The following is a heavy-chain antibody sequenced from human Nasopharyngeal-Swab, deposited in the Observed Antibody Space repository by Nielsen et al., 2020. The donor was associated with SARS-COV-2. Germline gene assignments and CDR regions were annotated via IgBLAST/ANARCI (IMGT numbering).Heavy chain of an antibody. J-gene: IGHJ6*02. D-gene: IGHD5-18*01. CDR3: ARVRGFSYGNYYYGMDV. V-gene: IGHV5-51*01. CDR1: GYSFTSYW. CDR2: THPGDSDT. Sequence: GESLKISCKGSGYSFTSYWIGWVRQMPGKGLEWMGITHPGDSDTKYSPSFQGQVAISADKSMGTAYLQWSSLKASDTTMYYCARVRGFSYGNYYYGMDVWGQGTTVTVSS.